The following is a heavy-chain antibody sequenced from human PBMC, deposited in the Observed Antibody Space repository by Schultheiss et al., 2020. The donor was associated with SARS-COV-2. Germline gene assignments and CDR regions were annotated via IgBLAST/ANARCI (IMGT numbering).Heavy chain of an antibody. Sequence: SETLSLTCTVSGGSISSSSYYWGWIRQPPGKGLEWIGRIYTSGSTNYNPSLKSRVTISVDTSKNQFSLKLSSVTAADTAVYYCARLGGNYNWGSRWYFDLWGRGTLVTVSS. D-gene: IGHD7-27*01. CDR2: IYTSGST. J-gene: IGHJ2*01. CDR1: GGSISSSSYY. V-gene: IGHV4-39*07. CDR3: ARLGGNYNWGSRWYFDL.